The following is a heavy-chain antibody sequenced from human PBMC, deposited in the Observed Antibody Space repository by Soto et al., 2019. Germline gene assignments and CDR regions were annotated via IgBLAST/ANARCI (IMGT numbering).Heavy chain of an antibody. CDR1: GFTFKNYA. Sequence: GGSLRLSCAASGFTFKNYAMHWVRQAPGKGLEWVAVISYDGSIEFYADSVKGRFTISRDDFKNTMFLQMGSLRVEDTAVYYCARGLRHFDWRLPFGYWGQGTLVTVYS. J-gene: IGHJ4*02. D-gene: IGHD3-9*01. CDR3: ARGLRHFDWRLPFGY. CDR2: ISYDGSIE. V-gene: IGHV3-30-3*01.